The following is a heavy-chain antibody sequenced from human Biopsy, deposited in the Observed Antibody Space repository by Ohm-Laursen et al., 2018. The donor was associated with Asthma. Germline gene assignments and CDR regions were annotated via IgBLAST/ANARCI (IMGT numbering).Heavy chain of an antibody. CDR1: GGTFGTYA. J-gene: IGHJ6*02. CDR2: FSPSFGST. V-gene: IGHV1-69*06. Sequence: SSVKVSCKASGGTFGTYAISWVRQAPGLGLGWLGGFSPSFGSTNIAQKFQGRVTISADIFTKTAYLEVSSLRSDDTAVYYCASPSSSREILYYYYNMDIWGQGTTVTV. D-gene: IGHD6-13*01. CDR3: ASPSSSREILYYYYNMDI.